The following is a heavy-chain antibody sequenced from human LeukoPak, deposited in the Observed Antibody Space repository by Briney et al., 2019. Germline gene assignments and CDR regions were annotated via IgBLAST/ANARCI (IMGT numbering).Heavy chain of an antibody. D-gene: IGHD3-10*01. J-gene: IGHJ4*02. CDR2: IKSKGDGETT. Sequence: GGSLRLSCAASGFTLTNAWMTWVRQAPGEGLEWVGRIKSKGDGETTDYAAPVKGRFSMSRDDSKATMYLQMYSLEAEDTAVYYCTTDLGLTMIRGVIVYWGQGALVTVSS. CDR3: TTDLGLTMIRGVIVY. CDR1: GFTLTNAW. V-gene: IGHV3-15*01.